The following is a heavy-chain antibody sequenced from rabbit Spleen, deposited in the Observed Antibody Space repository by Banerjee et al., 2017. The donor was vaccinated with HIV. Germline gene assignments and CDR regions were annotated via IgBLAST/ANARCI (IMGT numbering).Heavy chain of an antibody. CDR2: IYTGNDKN. J-gene: IGHJ4*01. Sequence: QSLEESGGDLVKPGASLTLTCTVSGIDFSSDYDISWVRQAPGKGLEWIGFIYTGNDKNYYASWAKGRFTISKTSSTTVTLQVTSLTAADTATYFCTRDDGSGHYIDGYFNLWGPGTLVTVS. D-gene: IGHD1-1*01. V-gene: IGHV1S40*01. CDR1: GIDFSSDYD. CDR3: TRDDGSGHYIDGYFNL.